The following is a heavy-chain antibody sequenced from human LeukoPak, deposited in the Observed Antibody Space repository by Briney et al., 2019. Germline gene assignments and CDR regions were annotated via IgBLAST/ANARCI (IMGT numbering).Heavy chain of an antibody. CDR3: ARHPYYYGSGSYCFDY. CDR1: GYSISSGYY. V-gene: IGHV4-38-2*02. J-gene: IGHJ4*02. D-gene: IGHD3-10*01. CDR2: IYYSGST. Sequence: SETLSLTCTVSGYSISSGYYWGWIRQPPGKGLEWIGSIYYSGSTYYNPSLKSRVTISVDTSKNQFSLKLSSVTAADTAVYYCARHPYYYGSGSYCFDYWGQGTLVTVSS.